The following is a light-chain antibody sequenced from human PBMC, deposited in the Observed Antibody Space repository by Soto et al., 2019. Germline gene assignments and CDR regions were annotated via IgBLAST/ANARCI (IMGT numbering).Light chain of an antibody. CDR3: HQYSHWPPWT. V-gene: IGKV3-15*01. CDR2: RAS. J-gene: IGKJ1*01. Sequence: EIVMTQSPATLSVSPGERATLSCRVSQSLNDNLAWYQQRPGQAPRLLIYRASTRATGVPGRFSASGSGTEFTLTISSLQSEDSAVYYCHQYSHWPPWTFGPGTKVEIK. CDR1: QSLNDN.